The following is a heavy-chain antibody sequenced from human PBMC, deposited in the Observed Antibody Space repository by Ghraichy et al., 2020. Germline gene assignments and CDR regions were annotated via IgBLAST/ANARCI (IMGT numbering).Heavy chain of an antibody. CDR1: GFTFSSYS. J-gene: IGHJ4*02. D-gene: IGHD3-3*01. CDR3: ASGGDLITISEGLVIH. CDR2: ISSSSSTI. V-gene: IGHV3-48*02. Sequence: GGSLRLSCAASGFTFSSYSMNWVRQAPGKGLEWVSYISSSSSTIYYADSVKGRFTISRDNAKNSLYLQMNSLRDEDTAVYYCASGGDLITISEGLVIHWGQGTLVTVSS.